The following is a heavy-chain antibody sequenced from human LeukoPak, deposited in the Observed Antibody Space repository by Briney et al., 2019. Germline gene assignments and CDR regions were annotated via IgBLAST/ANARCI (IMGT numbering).Heavy chain of an antibody. Sequence: SETLSLTCTVSGNSISSFFWSWIRQPPGKGLEWIGSMHYSGDSKYNPSLRSRVSLSIDTSKQQFSLRLSSVAAADTAVYYCARDLELERNRWNYFESWGQGALVTVSS. J-gene: IGHJ4*02. D-gene: IGHD1-1*01. CDR3: ARDLELERNRWNYFES. CDR2: MHYSGDS. CDR1: GNSISSFF. V-gene: IGHV4-59*01.